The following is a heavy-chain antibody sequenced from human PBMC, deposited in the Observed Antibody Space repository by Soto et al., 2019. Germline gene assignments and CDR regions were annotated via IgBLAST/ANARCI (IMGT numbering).Heavy chain of an antibody. CDR1: GYTFIDYF. CDR2: ISLRHHST. D-gene: IGHD2-8*01. CDR3: AREVYSWGAGCPDYMDY. J-gene: IGHJ4*02. V-gene: IGHV1-46*01. Sequence: QVQLVQSGAEVKKPGASVKVACKTYGYTFIDYFIHWVRQAPGQGLEWMGIISLRHHSTSYAQKFQGRLTVIRDTSATTMYMELSSLTSEDTAGYYCAREVYSWGAGCPDYMDYWGQGTLVSV.